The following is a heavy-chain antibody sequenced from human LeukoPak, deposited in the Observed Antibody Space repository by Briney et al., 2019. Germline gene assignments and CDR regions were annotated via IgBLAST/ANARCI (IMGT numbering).Heavy chain of an antibody. CDR1: GFTFSSFS. J-gene: IGHJ6*02. CDR2: IDANGRSV. D-gene: IGHD3-22*01. Sequence: GGSLRLTCAASGFTFSSFSMNWVRQAPGKGLEWISYIDANGRSVFYADSVKGRFTISRDNSKNTLYLQMNSLRAEDTAVYYCASNRLYDSSGYNWDYYYYGMDVWGQGTTVTVSS. V-gene: IGHV3-48*01. CDR3: ASNRLYDSSGYNWDYYYYGMDV.